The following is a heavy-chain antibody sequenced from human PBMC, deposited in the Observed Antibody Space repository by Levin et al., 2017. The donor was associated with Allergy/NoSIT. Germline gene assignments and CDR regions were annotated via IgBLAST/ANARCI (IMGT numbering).Heavy chain of an antibody. V-gene: IGHV1-69*13. CDR1: GGTFSSYA. D-gene: IGHD1-14*01. CDR3: ARDRGNRMVYYYGMDV. CDR2: IIPIFGTA. J-gene: IGHJ6*02. Sequence: ASVKVSCKASGGTFSSYAISWVRQAPGQGLEWMGGIIPIFGTANYAQKFQGRVTITADESTSTAYMELSSLRSEDTAVYYCARDRGNRMVYYYGMDVWGQGTTVTVSS.